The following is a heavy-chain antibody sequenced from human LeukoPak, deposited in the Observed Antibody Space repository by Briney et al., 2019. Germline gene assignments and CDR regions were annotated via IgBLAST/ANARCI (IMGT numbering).Heavy chain of an antibody. V-gene: IGHV3-74*01. D-gene: IGHD4-17*01. CDR2: ISGDESST. CDR3: AREPHSDYSDHTDAFDI. CDR1: GGSVSSSSFY. Sequence: ETLSLTCTVSGGSVSSSSFYWGWIRQAPGKGLVWVSRISGDESSTSYADSVEGRFTISRDNAKNTLHLHMNSLRAEDTAVYFCAREPHSDYSDHTDAFDIWGQGTMVTVSS. J-gene: IGHJ3*02.